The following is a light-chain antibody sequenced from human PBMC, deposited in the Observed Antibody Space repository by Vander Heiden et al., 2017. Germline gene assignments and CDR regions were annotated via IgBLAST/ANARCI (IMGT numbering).Light chain of an antibody. Sequence: DIQLNQSPSYLASSVAGRVTITCPASQGISSYLAWYQQKPGKAPNLLISAASTLQSGVPSRFSGSGSGTEFTLTISSLQPEDFATYYCQQINTYPTFGQGTEVEIE. V-gene: IGKV1-9*01. CDR1: QGISSY. J-gene: IGKJ1*01. CDR3: QQINTYPT. CDR2: AAS.